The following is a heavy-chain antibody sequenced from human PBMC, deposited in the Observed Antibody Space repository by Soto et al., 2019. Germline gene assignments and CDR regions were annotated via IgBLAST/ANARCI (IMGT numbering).Heavy chain of an antibody. V-gene: IGHV3-30*18. CDR1: GFTFSSYG. D-gene: IGHD6-13*01. CDR3: AKDFTVAAAGRGMDV. Sequence: GGSLRLSCAASGFTFSSYGMHWVRQAPGKGLEWVAVIEYDGSNKYYADSVKGRFTISADNSKNTLNLQMTGLRAEDTAVYYGAKDFTVAAAGRGMDVWGQGTTVTVSS. J-gene: IGHJ6*02. CDR2: IEYDGSNK.